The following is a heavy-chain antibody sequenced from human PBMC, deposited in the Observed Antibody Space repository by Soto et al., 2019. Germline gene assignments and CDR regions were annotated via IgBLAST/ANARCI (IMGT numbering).Heavy chain of an antibody. CDR3: ARSMDYVWGSYAGCYFDY. D-gene: IGHD3-16*01. CDR2: IYSGGST. CDR1: GFTVSSNY. Sequence: EVQLVETGGGLIQPGGSLRLSCAASGFTVSSNYMSWVRQAPGKGLEWVSVIYSGGSTYYADSVKGRFTISRDNPKNTLYLQMNSLRAEDTAVYYCARSMDYVWGSYAGCYFDYWGQGTLVTVSS. V-gene: IGHV3-53*02. J-gene: IGHJ4*02.